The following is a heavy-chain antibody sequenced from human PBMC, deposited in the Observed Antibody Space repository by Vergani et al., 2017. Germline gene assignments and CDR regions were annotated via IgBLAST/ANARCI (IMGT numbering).Heavy chain of an antibody. D-gene: IGHD6-19*01. J-gene: IGHJ5*02. V-gene: IGHV4-59*11. CDR3: ASDTHSGQRADR. Sequence: QIQLQESGPGVVKPSETLSLTCSVSFDSLRNLYCNWIRQPPGKGLEWIGSIHYSENTNYNPSLKTRVTISVDTSKNQFSLTLTSVAAADTAVYYCASDTHSGQRADRWGQGILVTVTS. CDR2: IHYSENT. CDR1: FDSLRNLY.